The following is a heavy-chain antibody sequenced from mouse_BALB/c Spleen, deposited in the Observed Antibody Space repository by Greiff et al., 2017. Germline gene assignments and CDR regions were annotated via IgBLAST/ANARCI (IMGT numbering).Heavy chain of an antibody. D-gene: IGHD4-1*02. V-gene: IGHV5-17*02. J-gene: IGHJ4*01. Sequence: EVKLVESGGGLVQPGGSRKLSCAASGFTFSSFGMHWVRQAPEKGLEWVAYISSGSSTIYYADTVKGRFTISRDNPKNTLFLQMTSLRSEDTAMYDWARTTGTVDDAMDYWGQGTSVTVSS. CDR1: GFTFSSFG. CDR2: ISSGSSTI. CDR3: ARTTGTVDDAMDY.